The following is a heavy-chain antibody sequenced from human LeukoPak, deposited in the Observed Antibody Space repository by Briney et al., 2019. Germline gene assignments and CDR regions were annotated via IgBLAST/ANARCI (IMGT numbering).Heavy chain of an antibody. Sequence: GGSLRLSCAASGFTFSSYWMHWVRQAPGKGLVWVSRINSDGSSTSYADSVKGRFTISRDNAKNTLYLQMNSLRAEDTAVYYCARVPYSGYDLDYWGQGILVTVSS. CDR3: ARVPYSGYDLDY. CDR1: GFTFSSYW. D-gene: IGHD5-12*01. CDR2: INSDGSST. V-gene: IGHV3-74*01. J-gene: IGHJ4*02.